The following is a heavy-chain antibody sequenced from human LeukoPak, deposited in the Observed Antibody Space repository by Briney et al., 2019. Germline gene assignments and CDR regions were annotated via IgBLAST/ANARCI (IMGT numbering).Heavy chain of an antibody. J-gene: IGHJ5*02. D-gene: IGHD3-22*01. Sequence: PSETLSLTCTVSGGSIISYYWSWIRQPAGKGLEWIGRIYTSGSTNYNPSLKSRVTMSVDTSKNLFSLKLSSVTAADTAVYYCARDRTYYYDGSGYYLFDPWGQGTLVTVSS. CDR1: GGSIISYY. CDR3: ARDRTYYYDGSGYYLFDP. CDR2: IYTSGST. V-gene: IGHV4-4*07.